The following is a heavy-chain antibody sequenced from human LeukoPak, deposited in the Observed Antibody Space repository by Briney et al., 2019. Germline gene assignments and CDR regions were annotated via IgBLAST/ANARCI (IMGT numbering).Heavy chain of an antibody. CDR2: MNPNSGNT. Sequence: ASVKVSCKASGYTFTSYDINWVRQATGQGLEWMGWMNPNSGNTGCAQKFQGRVTITRNTSISTAYMELSSLRSEDTAVYYCAREHSSSSGFDYWGQGTLVTVSS. V-gene: IGHV1-8*03. CDR3: AREHSSSSGFDY. D-gene: IGHD6-6*01. CDR1: GYTFTSYD. J-gene: IGHJ4*02.